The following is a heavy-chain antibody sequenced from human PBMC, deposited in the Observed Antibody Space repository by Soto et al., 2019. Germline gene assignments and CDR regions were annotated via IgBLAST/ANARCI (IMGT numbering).Heavy chain of an antibody. D-gene: IGHD3-10*01. J-gene: IGHJ4*02. CDR1: GFTFDDYG. CDR2: INWNGGST. Sequence: EVQLVESGGDVVRPGGSLRLSCAASGFTFDDYGMSWVRQAPGKGLEWVSGINWNGGSTGYADSGKGRFTISRDNAQNSLYLQMNSLRAEDTALYYCARARITIVRGVIMAPLDYWGQGILVTVSS. CDR3: ARARITIVRGVIMAPLDY. V-gene: IGHV3-20*04.